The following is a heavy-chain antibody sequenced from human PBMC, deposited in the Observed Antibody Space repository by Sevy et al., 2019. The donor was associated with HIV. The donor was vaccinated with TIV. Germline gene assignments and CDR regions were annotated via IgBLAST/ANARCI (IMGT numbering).Heavy chain of an antibody. J-gene: IGHJ6*02. V-gene: IGHV3-72*01. D-gene: IGHD6-19*01. CDR3: TRALIVVAGFFRYYHGMDV. Sequence: GGSLRLFCAASGFTFSDHYMDWVRQAPGKGLEWIGRSRNKANSYTTEYAASVKGRFTISRDESKNSLYLQMNSLKSEDTAIYYCTRALIVVAGFFRYYHGMDVWGQGTTVTVSS. CDR1: GFTFSDHY. CDR2: SRNKANSYTT.